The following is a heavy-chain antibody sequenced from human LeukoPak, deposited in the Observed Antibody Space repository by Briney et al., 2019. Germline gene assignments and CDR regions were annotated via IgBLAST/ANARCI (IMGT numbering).Heavy chain of an antibody. CDR2: IYASGST. Sequence: SETLSLTCTVSGGSISSGSYYWSWIRQPAGKGLERIGRIYASGSTNYNPSLKSRVTISLDTSKNQFSLKLSSVTAADTAVYYCATTGHYYDSRGNWFDPWGQGTLVTVSS. CDR1: GGSISSGSYY. V-gene: IGHV4-61*02. J-gene: IGHJ5*02. D-gene: IGHD3-22*01. CDR3: ATTGHYYDSRGNWFDP.